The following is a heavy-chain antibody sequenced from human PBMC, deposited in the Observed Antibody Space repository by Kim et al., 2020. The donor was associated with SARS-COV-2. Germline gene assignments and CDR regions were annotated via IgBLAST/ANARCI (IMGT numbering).Heavy chain of an antibody. V-gene: IGHV4-39*01. CDR3: ARQYSKRGDYYGMDV. D-gene: IGHD6-13*01. Sequence: SLKSRVTISVDTSKNQFSLKLSSVTAADTAVYYCARQYSKRGDYYGMDVWGQGTTVTVSS. J-gene: IGHJ6*02.